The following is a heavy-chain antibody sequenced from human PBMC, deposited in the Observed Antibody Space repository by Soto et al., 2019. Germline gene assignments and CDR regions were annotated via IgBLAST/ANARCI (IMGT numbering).Heavy chain of an antibody. CDR3: AREGYYGSGRSNADFDY. V-gene: IGHV4-61*01. CDR1: GGSVRSGSYY. D-gene: IGHD3-10*01. J-gene: IGHJ4*02. CDR2: IYYSGST. Sequence: SETLSLTCTVSGGSVRSGSYYWSWIRQPPGKGLEWIGYIYYSGSTYYNPSLKSRVTISVDTSKNQFSLKLSSVTAADTAVYYCAREGYYGSGRSNADFDYWGQGTLVTVSS.